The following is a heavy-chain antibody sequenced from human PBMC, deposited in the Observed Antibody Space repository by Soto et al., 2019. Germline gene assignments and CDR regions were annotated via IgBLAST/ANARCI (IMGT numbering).Heavy chain of an antibody. D-gene: IGHD6-13*01. J-gene: IGHJ4*02. CDR1: GYSFTDYD. Sequence: QVQVVQSGAVVKKPGASVKVSCKASGYSFTDYDINWVRQAAGQGLEWMGWMNPNTGNTAYAQKFEGRLTLTRDTSISAANMDLRSLTSEDTAVYYCARGLSSYSEYWDQGTLV. CDR2: MNPNTGNT. V-gene: IGHV1-8*02. CDR3: ARGLSSYSEY.